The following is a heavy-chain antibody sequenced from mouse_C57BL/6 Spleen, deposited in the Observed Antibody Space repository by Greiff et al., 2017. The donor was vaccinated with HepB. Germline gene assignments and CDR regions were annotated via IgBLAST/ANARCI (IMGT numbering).Heavy chain of an antibody. J-gene: IGHJ1*03. Sequence: VQLQQSGPELVKPGASVKISCKASGYAFSSSWMNWVKQRPGKGLEWIGRIYPGDGDTNYNGKFKGKATLTADKSSSTAYMQLSSLTSEDSAVYFCARNWDVDWYFDVWGTGTTVTVSS. D-gene: IGHD4-1*01. CDR3: ARNWDVDWYFDV. CDR1: GYAFSSSW. V-gene: IGHV1-82*01. CDR2: IYPGDGDT.